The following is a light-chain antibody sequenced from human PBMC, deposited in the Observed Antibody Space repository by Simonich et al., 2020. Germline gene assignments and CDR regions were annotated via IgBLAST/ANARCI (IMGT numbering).Light chain of an antibody. V-gene: IGLV1-44*01. CDR1: STNIGSNT. J-gene: IGLJ2*01. CDR2: RNK. Sequence: QSVLTQPPSASGTPGQRVTISCCRSSTNIGSNTVNWYQQRPGTAPKLLINRNKLRPSVVPDRFSGSKSGTSASLAISGLQSEDEADYYCAAWDDSLNGVVFGGGTKLTVL. CDR3: AAWDDSLNGVV.